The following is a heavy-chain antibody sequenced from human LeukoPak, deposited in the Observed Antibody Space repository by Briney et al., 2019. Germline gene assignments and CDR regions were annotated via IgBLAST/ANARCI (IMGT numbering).Heavy chain of an antibody. V-gene: IGHV3-23*01. CDR2: ISDSGGYT. Sequence: GGSLRLSCAASGFTFSDYYMSSIRQAPGKGLEWVSVISDSGGYTSYADSVKGRFTISRDNSKNTLYLQMNSLSAEDTAVYYCAKYIVATNSNSVAATRRYFDYWGQGTLVTVSS. CDR1: GFTFSDYY. CDR3: AKYIVATNSNSVAATRRYFDY. J-gene: IGHJ4*02. D-gene: IGHD5-12*01.